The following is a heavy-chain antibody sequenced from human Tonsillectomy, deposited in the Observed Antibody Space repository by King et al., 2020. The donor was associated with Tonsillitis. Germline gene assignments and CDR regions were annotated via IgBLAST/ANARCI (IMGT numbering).Heavy chain of an antibody. CDR2: IYYSGNT. J-gene: IGHJ6*02. Sequence: QLQESGPGLVKPSQTLSLTCTVSGGSISSSAYFWSWIRQYPGKGLEWIGYIYYSGNTYYSPSLKSRLTLSVDTSENQFSLRLSSVTAADTAVYYCAREAMLGDWRDYYYGRDVWGRGTTVIVSS. CDR3: AREAMLGDWRDYYYGRDV. V-gene: IGHV4-31*03. D-gene: IGHD3-16*01. CDR1: GGSISSSAYF.